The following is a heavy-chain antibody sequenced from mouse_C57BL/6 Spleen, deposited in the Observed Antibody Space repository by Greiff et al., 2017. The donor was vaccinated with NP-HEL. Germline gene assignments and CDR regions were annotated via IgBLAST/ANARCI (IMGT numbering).Heavy chain of an antibody. V-gene: IGHV1-39*01. D-gene: IGHD1-1*01. CDR2: INPNYGTT. J-gene: IGHJ2*01. CDR3: AREGLRDYYGYFDY. Sequence: EVQLQQPGPELVKPGASVKISCKASGYSFTDYNMNWVKQSNGKSLEWIGVINPNYGTTSYNQKFKGKATLTVDQSSSTAYMQLNSLTSEDSAVYYCAREGLRDYYGYFDYWGQGTTLTVSS. CDR1: GYSFTDYN.